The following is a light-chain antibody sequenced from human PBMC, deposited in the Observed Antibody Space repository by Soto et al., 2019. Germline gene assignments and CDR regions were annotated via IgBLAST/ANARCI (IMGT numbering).Light chain of an antibody. Sequence: EIVLTQSPGTLSSSPGERATLSCRASQSLSKTYLAWYQKKPGQAPRLLIDGASNRATGTPDRFSGSGSGTDLTLTISRLEPEDFAVYYCQQYVSPPWTFGQGTKVEIK. CDR2: GAS. CDR1: QSLSKTY. J-gene: IGKJ1*01. CDR3: QQYVSPPWT. V-gene: IGKV3-20*01.